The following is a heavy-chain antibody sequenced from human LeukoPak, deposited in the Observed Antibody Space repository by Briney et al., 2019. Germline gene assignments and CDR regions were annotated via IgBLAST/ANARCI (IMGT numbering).Heavy chain of an antibody. CDR2: LNPNSGGT. CDR1: GYTFTGYY. CDR3: ARVYAGGLGRDSGYFDL. Sequence: ASVKVSCKASGYTFTGYYMRWVRQAPGQGLEWMGWLNPNSGGTNYAQKFQGWVTMTRDTSISTAYMELSRLRSDDTAVYYCARVYAGGLGRDSGYFDLWGRGTLVTVSS. J-gene: IGHJ2*01. V-gene: IGHV1-2*04. D-gene: IGHD4-23*01.